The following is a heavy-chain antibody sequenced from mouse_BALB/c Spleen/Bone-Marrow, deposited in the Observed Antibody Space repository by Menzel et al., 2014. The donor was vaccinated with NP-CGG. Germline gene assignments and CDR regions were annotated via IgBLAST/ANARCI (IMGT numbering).Heavy chain of an antibody. CDR2: SNPSNGGS. J-gene: IGHJ1*01. D-gene: IGHD1-1*01. CDR1: GYTFSNYY. V-gene: IGHV1S81*02. CDR3: TRSNYGYWYFDV. Sequence: QVQLKQSGAELVKPGASVKLSCKASGYTFSNYYMYWVKQRPGQGLEWIGESNPSNGGSNFNEKFKSKATLTVDKSSSTAYMQLSSLTSEDSAVYYCTRSNYGYWYFDVWSAGTTVTVSS.